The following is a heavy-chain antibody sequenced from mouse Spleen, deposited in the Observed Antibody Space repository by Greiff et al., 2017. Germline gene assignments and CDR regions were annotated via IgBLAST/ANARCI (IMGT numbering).Heavy chain of an antibody. CDR1: GYTFTDYY. CDR3: ARGSVYWYFDV. CDR2: IYPGSGNT. Sequence: VQLQQSGAELVRPGASVKLSCKASGYTFTDYYINWVKQRPGQGLEWVARIYPGSGNTYYNEKFKGKATLTAEKSSSTAYMQLSSLTSEDSAVYFCARGSVYWYFDVWGAGTTVTVSS. V-gene: IGHV1-76*01. J-gene: IGHJ1*01.